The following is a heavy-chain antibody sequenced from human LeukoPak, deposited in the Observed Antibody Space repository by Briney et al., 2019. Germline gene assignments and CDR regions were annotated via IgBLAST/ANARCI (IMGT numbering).Heavy chain of an antibody. D-gene: IGHD3-10*01. V-gene: IGHV4-30-2*01. CDR1: GYAIISGGFA. J-gene: IGHJ5*02. CDR2: IYDRGPA. CDR3: ARSRQASGLFSS. Sequence: SLSLTCTVSGYAIISGGFAWNWLRQPRGKGLEWIGCIYDRGPAHYNPSLKSRFTISVDRPKNQFFLNVTSLTAAETAVYYCARSRQASGLFSSWGEGTLVVVSS.